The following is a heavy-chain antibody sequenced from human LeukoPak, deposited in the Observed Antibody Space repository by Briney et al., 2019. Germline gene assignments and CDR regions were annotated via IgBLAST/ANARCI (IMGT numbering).Heavy chain of an antibody. CDR3: ARDRQLLYRSGTFDY. CDR2: ISSSGSSI. Sequence: PGGSLRLSYAASGFTFSDYYMNWIRQAPGKGLEWVSYISSSGSSIYYADSVKGRFTSSRDNAKNSLYLQMNSLRAEDTAVHYCARDRQLLYRSGTFDYWGQGTLVTVSS. V-gene: IGHV3-11*04. D-gene: IGHD2-2*02. CDR1: GFTFSDYY. J-gene: IGHJ4*02.